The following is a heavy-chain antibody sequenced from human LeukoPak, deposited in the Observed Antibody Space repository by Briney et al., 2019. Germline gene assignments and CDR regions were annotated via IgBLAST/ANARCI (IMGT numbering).Heavy chain of an antibody. Sequence: GGSLRLSCAASGFTFSNAWMSWVRQAPGKGLEWVGRIKSKTDGGTTDYAAPVKGRFTISRDDSKNTLYLQMNSLKTEDTAVYYCTTERAYYYDSSGYYHWGQGTLVTVSS. V-gene: IGHV3-15*01. D-gene: IGHD3-22*01. J-gene: IGHJ5*02. CDR2: IKSKTDGGTT. CDR1: GFTFSNAW. CDR3: TTERAYYYDSSGYYH.